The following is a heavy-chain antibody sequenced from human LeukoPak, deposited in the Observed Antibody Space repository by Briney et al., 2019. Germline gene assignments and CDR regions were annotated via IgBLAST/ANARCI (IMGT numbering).Heavy chain of an antibody. CDR3: AKGRYTGSSFFDY. D-gene: IGHD3-10*01. Sequence: GGSLRLSCAASGFTFSSYGMHWVRQAPGKGLEWVALISYDGSNKYYSDSVKGRVTISRDNSKNTLYLQMNSLRPEDTAVYYCAKGRYTGSSFFDYWGQGTLVTVSS. CDR1: GFTFSSYG. CDR2: ISYDGSNK. J-gene: IGHJ4*02. V-gene: IGHV3-30*18.